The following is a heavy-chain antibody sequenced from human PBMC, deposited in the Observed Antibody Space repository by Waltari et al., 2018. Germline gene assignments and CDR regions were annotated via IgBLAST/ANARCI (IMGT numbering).Heavy chain of an antibody. J-gene: IGHJ5*02. V-gene: IGHV3-7*01. D-gene: IGHD3-9*01. Sequence: EVQLVESGGGLVQPGGSLRLSCAASGFTFSSYWMSWVRQAPGKGLEWVANIKQDGSEKYDVDSVKGRFTISRDNAKNSLYLQMNSLRAEDTAVYYCASDDYDILTGFSAPPAWGQGTLVTVSS. CDR1: GFTFSSYW. CDR2: IKQDGSEK. CDR3: ASDDYDILTGFSAPPA.